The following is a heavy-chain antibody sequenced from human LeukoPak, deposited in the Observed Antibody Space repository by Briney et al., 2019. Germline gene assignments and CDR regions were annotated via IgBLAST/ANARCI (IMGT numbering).Heavy chain of an antibody. CDR3: ARPIAADAFDI. CDR2: ISSSSSYI. J-gene: IGHJ3*02. CDR1: GFTFSSYS. V-gene: IGHV3-21*01. Sequence: GGSLRLSCAASGFTFSSYSMNWVRQAPGKGLEWVSSISSSSSYIYYADSVKGRFTISRDNARNSLYLQMNSLRAEDTAVYYCARPIAADAFDIWGQGTMVTVSS. D-gene: IGHD6-13*01.